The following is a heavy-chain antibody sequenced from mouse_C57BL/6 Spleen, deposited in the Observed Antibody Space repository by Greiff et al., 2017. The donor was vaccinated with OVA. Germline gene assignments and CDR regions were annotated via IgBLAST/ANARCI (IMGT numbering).Heavy chain of an antibody. D-gene: IGHD1-1*01. CDR3: ARYNYGISFYFDY. J-gene: IGHJ2*01. V-gene: IGHV1-9*01. CDR1: GYTFPGYW. CDR2: ILPGSGST. Sequence: VKLQESGAELMKPGASVKLSCKATGYTFPGYWIEWVQQRPGHGLEWIGEILPGSGSTNYTEKFKGKATFTGDTSYKTASMQLSSLTTEDSAICISARYNYGISFYFDYWGQGTTLTVSS.